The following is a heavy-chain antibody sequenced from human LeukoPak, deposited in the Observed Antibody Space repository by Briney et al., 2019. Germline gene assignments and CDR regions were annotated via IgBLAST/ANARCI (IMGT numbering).Heavy chain of an antibody. V-gene: IGHV3-30*02. J-gene: IGHJ4*02. CDR3: AKDRITIFGVVISSLDS. D-gene: IGHD3-3*01. CDR2: ILYDGGNK. Sequence: GGSLRLSCAASGFTFNSYGMHWVRQAPGKGLEWVAFILYDGGNKYYADSVKGRFTISRDNSKNTLYLQLNSLRAEDTAVYYCAKDRITIFGVVISSLDSWGQGTLVTVSS. CDR1: GFTFNSYG.